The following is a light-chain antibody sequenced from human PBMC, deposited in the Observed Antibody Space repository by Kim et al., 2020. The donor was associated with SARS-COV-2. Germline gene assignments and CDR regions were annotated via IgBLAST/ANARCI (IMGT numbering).Light chain of an antibody. CDR2: GAS. V-gene: IGKV1-12*01. CDR3: QQAYSFPHT. J-gene: IGKJ2*01. CDR1: QYIRTD. Sequence: ASVGDRVTITCRASQYIRTDLAWYQQKSGKAPELLIYGASKLQNKVPSRFGGSGSGTDFTLTITNLQSEDFATYFCQQAYSFPHTFGQGTKVDIK.